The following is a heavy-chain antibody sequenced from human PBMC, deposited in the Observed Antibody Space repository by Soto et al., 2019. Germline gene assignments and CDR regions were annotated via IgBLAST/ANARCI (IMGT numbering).Heavy chain of an antibody. V-gene: IGHV3-30*04. Sequence: QVQLMESGGGVVQPGGSLTLSCAASGFTFSNYVMHWVRQTPGKGLEWVAVISHDGKNKQYADSVKDRFTISRDNSKSTVYMQMNSLGAEDTAMFYCAREDESSGFAGTFHLWGQGTLVTVSS. CDR2: ISHDGKNK. CDR1: GFTFSNYV. D-gene: IGHD3-22*01. J-gene: IGHJ1*01. CDR3: AREDESSGFAGTFHL.